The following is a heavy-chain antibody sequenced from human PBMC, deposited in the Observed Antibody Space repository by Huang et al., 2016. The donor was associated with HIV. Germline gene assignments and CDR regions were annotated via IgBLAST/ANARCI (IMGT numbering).Heavy chain of an antibody. Sequence: EVQLVESGGGLVKPGGSLRLSCAASGFTFSSYAMNWVRQAPGKGLEGVACIGSSSSHISDAESVKGRFTISRDDAKSSLFLQMNSLRAEDTDVYYCARPQGDKIRGIIRSYYYYYGMDVWGQGTTVTVSS. V-gene: IGHV3-21*05. D-gene: IGHD3-10*01. CDR3: ARPQGDKIRGIIRSYYYYYGMDV. J-gene: IGHJ6*02. CDR1: GFTFSSYA. CDR2: IGSSSSHI.